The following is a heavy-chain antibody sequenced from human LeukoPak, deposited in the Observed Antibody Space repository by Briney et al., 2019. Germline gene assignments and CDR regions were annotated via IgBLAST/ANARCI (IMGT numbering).Heavy chain of an antibody. Sequence: QPGGSLRLSCAASGFTVSSNYMSWVRQAPGKGLEWVSVIYSGGSTYYADSVKGRFTISRDNSKNTLYLQMNSLRAEDTAVYYCAREAQPSSRGYSGYDPWGQGTLVTVSS. D-gene: IGHD5-12*01. J-gene: IGHJ5*02. CDR1: GFTVSSNY. CDR2: IYSGGST. V-gene: IGHV3-53*01. CDR3: AREAQPSSRGYSGYDP.